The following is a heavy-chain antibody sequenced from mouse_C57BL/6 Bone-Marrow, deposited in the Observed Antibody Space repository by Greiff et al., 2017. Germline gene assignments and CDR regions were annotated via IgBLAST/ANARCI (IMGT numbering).Heavy chain of an antibody. J-gene: IGHJ2*01. V-gene: IGHV5-17*01. Sequence: ELKLVESGGGLVKPGGSLTLSCAASGFTFSDYGMHWVRHAPEKGLVWVAYISSGSSTIYYAATVKGRFTISRDNAKNTLFLKMTSLRTEDTAMYYCARELMDYGSSYGYWGQGTTLTVSS. D-gene: IGHD1-1*01. CDR3: ARELMDYGSSYGY. CDR1: GFTFSDYG. CDR2: ISSGSSTI.